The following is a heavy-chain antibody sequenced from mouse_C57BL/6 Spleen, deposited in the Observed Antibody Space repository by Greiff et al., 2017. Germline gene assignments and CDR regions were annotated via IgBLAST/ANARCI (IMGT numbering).Heavy chain of an antibody. CDR3: ARVYRKLGEDAMDY. CDR1: GFTFSSYA. V-gene: IGHV5-4*03. Sequence: EVMLVESGGGLVKPGGSLKLSCAASGFTFSSYAMSWVRQTPEKRLEWVATISDGGSYTYYPDNVKGRFTISRDNAKNNLYLQMSHLKSEDTAMYYCARVYRKLGEDAMDYWGQGTSVTVSS. D-gene: IGHD4-1*01. J-gene: IGHJ4*01. CDR2: ISDGGSYT.